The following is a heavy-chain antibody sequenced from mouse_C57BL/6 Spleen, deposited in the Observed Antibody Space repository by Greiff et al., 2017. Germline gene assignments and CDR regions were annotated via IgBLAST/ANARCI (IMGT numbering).Heavy chain of an antibody. J-gene: IGHJ3*01. D-gene: IGHD4-1*01. CDR3: ARAYWDSSWFAY. Sequence: QVHVKQPGAELVKPGASVKLSCKASGYTFTSYWMQWVKQRPGQGLEWIGEIDPSDSYTNYNQKFKGKATLTVDTSSSTAYMQLSSLTSEDSAVYYCARAYWDSSWFAYWGQGTLVTVSA. CDR1: GYTFTSYW. CDR2: IDPSDSYT. V-gene: IGHV1-50*01.